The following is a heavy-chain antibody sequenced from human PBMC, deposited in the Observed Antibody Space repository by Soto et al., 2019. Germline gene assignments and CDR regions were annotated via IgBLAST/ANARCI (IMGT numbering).Heavy chain of an antibody. J-gene: IGHJ4*02. D-gene: IGHD5-12*01. V-gene: IGHV3-33*01. CDR3: ARKGYSGYEKYYFDF. Sequence: HPGGSLRLSCAASGFTFSSYGMHWVRQAPGKGLEWVALIWYDGGNKYYADSVKGRFTISRDNSKNTLYLQMNSLRADDTAVYYCARKGYSGYEKYYFDFWGQGTLVTVSS. CDR1: GFTFSSYG. CDR2: IWYDGGNK.